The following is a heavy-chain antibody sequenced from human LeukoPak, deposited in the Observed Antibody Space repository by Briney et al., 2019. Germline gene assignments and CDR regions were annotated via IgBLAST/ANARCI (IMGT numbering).Heavy chain of an antibody. CDR1: GFTVSSNY. CDR2: IYSSGST. J-gene: IGHJ4*02. CDR3: ARDRDCSFGRCYEYVY. D-gene: IGHD2-15*01. V-gene: IGHV3-66*01. Sequence: PGGSLRLSCAASGFTVSSNYMSWVRQAPGKGLEWVSVIYSSGSTYYADSVKGRFTISRDISKNTFYLQMNRLRAEDTAVYYCARDRDCSFGRCYEYVYWGQGALVTVSS.